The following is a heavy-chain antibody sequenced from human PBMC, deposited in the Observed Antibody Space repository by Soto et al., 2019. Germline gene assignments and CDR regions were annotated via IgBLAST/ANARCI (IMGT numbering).Heavy chain of an antibody. J-gene: IGHJ4*02. CDR2: ISGSGGST. CDR1: GFTFSSYA. V-gene: IGHV3-23*01. Sequence: GESLKISCAASGFTFSSYAMSWVRQAPGKGLEWVSAISGSGGSTYYADSVKGRFTISRDNSKNTLYLQMNSLRAEDTAVYYCAKKASDILGYWGQGTLVTVSS. CDR3: AKKASDILGY. D-gene: IGHD3-9*01.